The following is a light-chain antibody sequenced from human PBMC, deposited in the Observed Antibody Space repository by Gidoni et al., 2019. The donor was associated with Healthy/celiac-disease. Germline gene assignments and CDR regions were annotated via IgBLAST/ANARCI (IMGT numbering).Light chain of an antibody. CDR3: MQALQTPPT. CDR2: LGS. V-gene: IGKV2-28*01. Sequence: IVMTQSPLSLPVTPGEPSSISCRSSQSLLHSNGYNYLDWYQQKPGQSPQLLIYLGSNRASGVPDRFSGSGSGTDFTLKISRVEAEDVGVYYCMQALQTPPTLGQGTKVEIK. CDR1: QSLLHSNGYNY. J-gene: IGKJ1*01.